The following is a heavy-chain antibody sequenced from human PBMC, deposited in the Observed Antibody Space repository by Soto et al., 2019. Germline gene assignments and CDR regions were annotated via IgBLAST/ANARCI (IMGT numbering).Heavy chain of an antibody. CDR3: ARADVVVPAAISRPYYFDY. CDR2: INHSGST. J-gene: IGHJ4*02. D-gene: IGHD2-2*02. Sequence: EALSLTCAVYGGSFMGYYWSCSLQARVKGLEWIGEINHSGSTNYNPSLKSRVTISVDTSKNQFSLKLSSVTAADTAVYYCARADVVVPAAISRPYYFDYWGQGTLVTVSS. V-gene: IGHV4-34*01. CDR1: GGSFMGYY.